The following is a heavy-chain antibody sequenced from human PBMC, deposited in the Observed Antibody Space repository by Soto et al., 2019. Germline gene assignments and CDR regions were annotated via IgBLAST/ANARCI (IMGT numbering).Heavy chain of an antibody. CDR1: GGSISSGNYY. CDR2: ISYSGST. CDR3: ATMGTPATGLYYFDY. D-gene: IGHD1-7*01. Sequence: QVQLQESGPGLVKPSQTLSLTCTVSGGSISSGNYYWSWIRQPPGKGLEWIGFISYSGSTYYNASLKSRVTISVDTSNNQFSLNLSLVTAADTAVYYCATMGTPATGLYYFDYWGQGTLVTVSS. J-gene: IGHJ4*02. V-gene: IGHV4-30-4*01.